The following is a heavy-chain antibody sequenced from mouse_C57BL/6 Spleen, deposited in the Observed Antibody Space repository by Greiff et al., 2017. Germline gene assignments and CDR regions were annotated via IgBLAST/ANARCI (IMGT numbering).Heavy chain of an antibody. CDR2: IDPSDSET. CDR3: ARGRISNYCDY. D-gene: IGHD1-1*01. V-gene: IGHV1-52*01. J-gene: IGHJ2*01. Sequence: QVQLKQPGAELVRPGSSVKLSCKASGYTFTSYWMHWVKQRPIQGLEWIGNIDPSDSETHYNQKFKDKATLTVDKSSSTAYMQLSSLTSEDSAVYYCARGRISNYCDYWGQGTTLTVSS. CDR1: GYTFTSYW.